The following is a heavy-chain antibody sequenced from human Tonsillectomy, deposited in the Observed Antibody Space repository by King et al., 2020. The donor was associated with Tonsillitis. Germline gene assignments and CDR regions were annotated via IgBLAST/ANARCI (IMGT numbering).Heavy chain of an antibody. Sequence: QLVQSGAEVKKPGSSVKVSCKASGGTFSRYAISWVRQAPGKGLEWMGGIIPIFGTANYAQKFQGRVTITADESTSTAYMELSSLRSEDTAVYYCARRRVMNFYYFDYWGQATLVTVSS. J-gene: IGHJ4*02. CDR1: GGTFSRYA. V-gene: IGHV1-69*12. CDR2: IIPIFGTA. CDR3: ARRRVMNFYYFDY. D-gene: IGHD2/OR15-2a*01.